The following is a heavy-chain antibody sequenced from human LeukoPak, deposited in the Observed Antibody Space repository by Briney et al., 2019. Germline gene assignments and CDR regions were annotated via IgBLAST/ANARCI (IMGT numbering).Heavy chain of an antibody. V-gene: IGHV4-61*02. CDR3: ARDSHTIFGVVTPFDY. Sequence: SQTLSLTCTVSGGSISSGSYDCSWIRQPAGKGLEWIRRIYTSGSTNYNPSLKSRVTISVDTSKNQFSLKLSSVTAADTAVYYCARDSHTIFGVVTPFDYWGQGTLVTVSS. CDR2: IYTSGST. D-gene: IGHD3-3*01. CDR1: GGSISSGSYD. J-gene: IGHJ4*02.